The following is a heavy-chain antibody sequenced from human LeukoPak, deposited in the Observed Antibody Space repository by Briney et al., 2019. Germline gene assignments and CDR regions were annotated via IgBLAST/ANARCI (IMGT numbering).Heavy chain of an antibody. Sequence: GGSLRLSCAASGFTFSSYWMHWVRQAPGKGLVWVSRINSDGSSTSYADSVKGRFTISSDNAKNTLYLQMNSLRAEDTAVYYCARDDYGDGDAFDIWGQGTMVTVSS. CDR3: ARDDYGDGDAFDI. CDR2: INSDGSST. J-gene: IGHJ3*02. CDR1: GFTFSSYW. D-gene: IGHD4-17*01. V-gene: IGHV3-74*01.